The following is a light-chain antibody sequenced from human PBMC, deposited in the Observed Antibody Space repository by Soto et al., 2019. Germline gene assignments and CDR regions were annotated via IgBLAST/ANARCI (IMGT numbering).Light chain of an antibody. Sequence: QSVLTQPPSASGTPGQRVTISCSGSSSNIGDNPVNWYQQVPGAAPKLLIYINDQRPSGVPDRFSGSKSGTSASLAISGLQPEDEADYYCSSYAGSNNLVFGGGTQLTVL. CDR1: SSNIGDNP. V-gene: IGLV1-44*01. CDR2: IND. CDR3: SSYAGSNNLV. J-gene: IGLJ2*01.